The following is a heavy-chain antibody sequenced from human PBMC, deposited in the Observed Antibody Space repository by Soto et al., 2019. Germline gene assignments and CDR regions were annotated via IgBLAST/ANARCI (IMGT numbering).Heavy chain of an antibody. CDR2: TYWNDDT. CDR1: GFSLTTAGAG. J-gene: IGHJ5*02. Sequence: QITLKESGPTLVKPTQTLTLTCTFSGFSLTTAGAGVGWIRQPPGKALEWLGLTYWNDDTRYNPSLKSRLTITKDTSKNQVVLTMTNMDPVDTATYYCAHRGYGNYPRDNWFDPWGQGILVIVSS. V-gene: IGHV2-5*01. CDR3: AHRGYGNYPRDNWFDP. D-gene: IGHD4-4*01.